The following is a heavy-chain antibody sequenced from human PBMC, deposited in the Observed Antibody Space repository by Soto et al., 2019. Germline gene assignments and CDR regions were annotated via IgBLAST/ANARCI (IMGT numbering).Heavy chain of an antibody. CDR2: IFYRGST. Sequence: QLQLQESGPGLVKPSETLSLTCTVSSGSISDTSYYWGWIRQPPGKGLECIGSIFYRGSTYHNPSLKSRVTMSVDTSKNQFSLNLSSVTAADTAVYYCARLLDPTWYQNWYFDLWGRGTLVTVSS. CDR3: ARLLDPTWYQNWYFDL. CDR1: SGSISDTSYY. V-gene: IGHV4-39*01. J-gene: IGHJ2*01. D-gene: IGHD6-13*01.